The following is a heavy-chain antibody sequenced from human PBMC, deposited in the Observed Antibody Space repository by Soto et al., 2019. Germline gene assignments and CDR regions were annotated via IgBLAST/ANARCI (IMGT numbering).Heavy chain of an antibody. V-gene: IGHV4-39*01. Sequence: QLQLQESGPELVKPSETLSLTCTVSGDSITRTSYFWGWIRQPPGRGLEWIGSIYYGGSTYYNPSLKNRVTSSVDTSKNLFSLKLNSVTATDTSVYYCARHAQLELDGYWGQGTLVIVSP. CDR1: GDSITRTSYF. CDR2: IYYGGST. D-gene: IGHD1-1*01. CDR3: ARHAQLELDGY. J-gene: IGHJ4*02.